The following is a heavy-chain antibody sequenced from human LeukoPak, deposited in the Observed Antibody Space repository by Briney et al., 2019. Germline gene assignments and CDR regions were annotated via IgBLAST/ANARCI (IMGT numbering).Heavy chain of an antibody. CDR2: IWYDGSNK. CDR3: AKDSRYFDWLFFDY. CDR1: GFTFSSYG. Sequence: GGSLRLSCAASGFTFSSYGMHWVRQAPGKGLEGVAFIWYDGSNKYYADSVKGRFTISRDNSKNTLYLQMNSLRAEDTAVYYCAKDSRYFDWLFFDYWGQGTLVTVSS. D-gene: IGHD3-9*01. J-gene: IGHJ4*02. V-gene: IGHV3-30*02.